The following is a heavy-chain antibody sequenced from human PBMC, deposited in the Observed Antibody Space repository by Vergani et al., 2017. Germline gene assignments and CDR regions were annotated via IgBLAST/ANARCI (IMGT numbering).Heavy chain of an antibody. Sequence: QVQLVESGGGVVQPGRSLRLSCAASGFTFSSYAMHWVRQAPGKGLEWVAVISYDGSNKYYADSVKGRLTISRDNSKNTLYLQMKSLRAEDTAVYYCTTPTVTTDYYYYGMDVWGQGTTVTVSS. CDR1: GFTFSSYA. CDR3: TTPTVTTDYYYYGMDV. V-gene: IGHV3-30*04. J-gene: IGHJ6*02. D-gene: IGHD4-17*01. CDR2: ISYDGSNK.